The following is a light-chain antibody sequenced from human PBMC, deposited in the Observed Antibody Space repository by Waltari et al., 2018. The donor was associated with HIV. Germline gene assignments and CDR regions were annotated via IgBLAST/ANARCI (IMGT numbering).Light chain of an antibody. Sequence: QSAMTQPRSVSGSPGQSVTISCTGTSSDVGGYTSVSWYQQHPGKAPKLLIYEVSKWPSGVPDRFSGSKSGNTASLTISGLRADDEADYYCCSYGGTYNVFGTGTKVTIL. CDR1: SSDVGGYTS. V-gene: IGLV2-11*01. CDR3: CSYGGTYNV. J-gene: IGLJ1*01. CDR2: EVS.